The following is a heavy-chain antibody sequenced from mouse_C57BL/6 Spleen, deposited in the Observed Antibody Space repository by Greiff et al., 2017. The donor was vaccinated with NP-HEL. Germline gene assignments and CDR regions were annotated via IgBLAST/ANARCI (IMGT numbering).Heavy chain of an antibody. V-gene: IGHV5-4*01. D-gene: IGHD1-1*01. CDR1: GFTFSSYA. Sequence: EVKLVESGGGLVKPGGSLKLSCAASGFTFSSYAMSWVRQTPEKRLEWVATISDGGSYTSYPDNVKGRFTISRDNAKNNLYLQMSQLKSEDTAMYYCAREDGSRGWYFDVWGTGTTVTVSS. CDR2: ISDGGSYT. CDR3: AREDGSRGWYFDV. J-gene: IGHJ1*03.